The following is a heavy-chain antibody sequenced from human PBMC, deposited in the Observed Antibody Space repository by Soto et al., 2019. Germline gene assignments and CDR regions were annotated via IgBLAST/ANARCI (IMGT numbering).Heavy chain of an antibody. CDR1: GYSLTNIW. CDR2: IYPGDSDT. CDR3: ARLIDMITLVGVIVTWFDP. Sequence: GESLKIPCKGSGYSLTNIWIHWVRQMPGKGLEWMGIIYPGDSDTRYSPSFQGKVTISADKSISTAYLQCSSLKASDTAMYYCARLIDMITLVGVIVTWFDPWGQGTLVTRLL. D-gene: IGHD3-16*02. V-gene: IGHV5-51*01. J-gene: IGHJ5*02.